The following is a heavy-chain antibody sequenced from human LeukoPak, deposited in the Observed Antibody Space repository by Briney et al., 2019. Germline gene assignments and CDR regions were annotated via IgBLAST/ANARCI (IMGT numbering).Heavy chain of an antibody. CDR2: INHSGST. J-gene: IGHJ4*02. CDR3: ARVEVLWFGELLSYFDY. V-gene: IGHV4-34*01. Sequence: SETLSLTCAVYGGSFSGYYWSWIRQPPGKGLEWIGEINHSGSTNYNPSLKSRVTISVDTSKNQFSLKLSSVTAADTAVYYCARVEVLWFGELLSYFDYWGQGTLVTVSS. D-gene: IGHD3-10*01. CDR1: GGSFSGYY.